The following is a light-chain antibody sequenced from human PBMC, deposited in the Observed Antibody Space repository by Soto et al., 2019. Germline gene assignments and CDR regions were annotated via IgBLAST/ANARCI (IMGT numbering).Light chain of an antibody. Sequence: DIQMTQSPSSLSASVGDRVTITCRASQSISSYLNWYQQKPGKAPKLLIYAASSLQSGVPSRFSGSGSGTDFTLTISSLQPEDFVTYNCHPSYRTRRPCAQGTKVDIK. V-gene: IGKV1-39*01. J-gene: IGKJ1*01. CDR1: QSISSY. CDR3: HPSYRTRRP. CDR2: AAS.